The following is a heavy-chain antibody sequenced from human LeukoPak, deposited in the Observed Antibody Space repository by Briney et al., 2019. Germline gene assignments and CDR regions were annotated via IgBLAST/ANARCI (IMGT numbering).Heavy chain of an antibody. D-gene: IGHD5-18*01. CDR3: ARAMRGYSYILEH. V-gene: IGHV3-23*01. J-gene: IGHJ4*02. CDR1: GFTFNNYA. Sequence: PGGSLRLSCAASGFTFNNYAMSWVRQAPGKGLEWVSSISGSGGRTYYADSVMGRFTISRDNSKNTLYVQMNSLRAEDTAVYYCARAMRGYSYILEHWGQGTLVTVSS. CDR2: ISGSGGRT.